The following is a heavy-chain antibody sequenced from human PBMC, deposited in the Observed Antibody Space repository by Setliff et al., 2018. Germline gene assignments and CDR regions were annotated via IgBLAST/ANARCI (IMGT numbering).Heavy chain of an antibody. CDR3: ARDRGGGLYDY. D-gene: IGHD3-16*01. J-gene: IGHJ4*02. Sequence: LRLSCAASGFPFNIYWMSWVRQAPGKGLEWVANIKQDGSEKFYADSVKGRFTISRDNAKNSLFLQMNSLRAEDTAIYFCARDRGGGLYDYWGLGTLVTVSS. CDR1: GFPFNIYW. V-gene: IGHV3-7*01. CDR2: IKQDGSEK.